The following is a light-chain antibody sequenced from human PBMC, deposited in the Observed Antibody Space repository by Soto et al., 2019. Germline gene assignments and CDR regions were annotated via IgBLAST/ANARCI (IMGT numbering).Light chain of an antibody. CDR3: LQDYNYPWT. CDR1: QDISND. V-gene: IGKV1-6*01. J-gene: IGKJ1*01. CDR2: AAS. Sequence: AIPMTQSPSSLSASVGDRVTITCRANQDISNDLGWYQEKPGQAPKLLIYAASNLQSGVPSRFSGSGSGTDFTLTIRSLQPEDFATYYCLQDYNYPWTFGQGTKVEI.